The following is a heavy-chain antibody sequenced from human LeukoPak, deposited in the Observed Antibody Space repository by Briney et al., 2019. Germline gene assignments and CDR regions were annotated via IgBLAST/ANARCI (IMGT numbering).Heavy chain of an antibody. Sequence: GGSLRLSCAVSGFTFSSSYMNWVRQAPGKGLEWVANIKQDGSEKYYVDSVKGRFTISRDNSKNTLYLQMNSLRAEDTAVYYCAKDDRISDYWGQGTLVTVSS. CDR2: IKQDGSEK. J-gene: IGHJ4*02. CDR1: GFTFSSSY. CDR3: AKDDRISDY. D-gene: IGHD1-14*01. V-gene: IGHV3-7*03.